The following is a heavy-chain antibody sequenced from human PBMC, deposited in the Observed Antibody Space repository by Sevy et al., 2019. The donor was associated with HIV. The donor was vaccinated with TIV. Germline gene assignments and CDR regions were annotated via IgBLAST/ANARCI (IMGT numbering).Heavy chain of an antibody. D-gene: IGHD2-21*01. Sequence: ETLSLTCVVSGGSISSSNWWSWVRQPPGKGLEWIGEIYHSGSTNYNPSLESRVSISIDKSKNHFSPKVNSVTAADTAIYYCARDDSALYSYGLDLWGQGTTVTVSS. V-gene: IGHV4-4*02. CDR3: ARDDSALYSYGLDL. CDR2: IYHSGST. CDR1: GGSISSSNW. J-gene: IGHJ6*02.